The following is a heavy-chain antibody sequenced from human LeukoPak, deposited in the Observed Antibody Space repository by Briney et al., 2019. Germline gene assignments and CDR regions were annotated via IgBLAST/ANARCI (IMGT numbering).Heavy chain of an antibody. CDR3: ARVGSSTNGEIDY. J-gene: IGHJ4*02. D-gene: IGHD2-2*01. Sequence: SQTLSLTCTVSGGSISSYYWSWIRQPPGKGLEWIGYIYYSGSTNYNPSLKSRVTVSVDTSKNQFSLKLSSVTAADTAVYYCARVGSSTNGEIDYWGQGTLVTVSS. CDR1: GGSISSYY. V-gene: IGHV4-59*01. CDR2: IYYSGST.